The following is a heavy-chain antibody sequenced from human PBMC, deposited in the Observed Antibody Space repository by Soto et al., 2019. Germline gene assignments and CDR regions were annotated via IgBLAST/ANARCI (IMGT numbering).Heavy chain of an antibody. J-gene: IGHJ6*02. D-gene: IGHD6-13*01. Sequence: LGESLKVSCKGSGYSFTSYWISWVRQMPWKGLEWMGRIDPSDPYTNYSPSFQGHVTISADKSISTAYLQWSSLKASDTAMYYCARHQVRPRWVAAAGTAPNYYYYGMDVWGQGTTVTVSS. CDR1: GYSFTSYW. CDR2: IDPSDPYT. V-gene: IGHV5-10-1*01. CDR3: ARHQVRPRWVAAAGTAPNYYYYGMDV.